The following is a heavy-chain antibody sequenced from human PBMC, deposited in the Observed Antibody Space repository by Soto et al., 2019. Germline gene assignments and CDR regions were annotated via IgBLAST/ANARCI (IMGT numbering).Heavy chain of an antibody. Sequence: EVQLVESGGGLVKPGGSLRLSCAASGFTFSDHSMNWVRQAPGQGFEWVSSISTTGRYIYYSDSMAGRFTISRDNAKNSLYLQINSLRGDDTAIYYCAAGTDTAMEQGADYWGQGTLVTVSS. CDR1: GFTFSDHS. CDR2: ISTTGRYI. CDR3: AAGTDTAMEQGADY. J-gene: IGHJ4*02. V-gene: IGHV3-21*01. D-gene: IGHD5-18*01.